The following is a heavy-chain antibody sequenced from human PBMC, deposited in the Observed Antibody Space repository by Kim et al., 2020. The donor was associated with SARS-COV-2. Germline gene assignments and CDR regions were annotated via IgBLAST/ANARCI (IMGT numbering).Heavy chain of an antibody. D-gene: IGHD5-18*01. CDR3: AKDLAGVQLWLSGFDP. Sequence: CGKGQFTIDRDNSKNPLYLQMNSLRAEDTAVYYCAKDLAGVQLWLSGFDPWGQGTLVTVS. V-gene: IGHV3-30*02. J-gene: IGHJ5*02.